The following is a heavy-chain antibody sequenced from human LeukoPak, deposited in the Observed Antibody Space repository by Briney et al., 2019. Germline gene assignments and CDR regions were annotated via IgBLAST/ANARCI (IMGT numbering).Heavy chain of an antibody. V-gene: IGHV3-23*01. D-gene: IGHD6-19*01. J-gene: IGHJ4*02. CDR2: IRGSGEDI. CDR1: GFTFSNYA. Sequence: PGGSLRLSCAASGFTFSNYAMSWVRQAPGKGLEWVSGIRGSGEDIFYTDSVKGRFTISRDNFDNTLYLQMSSLRAEDTRVYNPEKLGWPTDVAYWGQRTLVTVSS. CDR3: EKLGWPTDVAY.